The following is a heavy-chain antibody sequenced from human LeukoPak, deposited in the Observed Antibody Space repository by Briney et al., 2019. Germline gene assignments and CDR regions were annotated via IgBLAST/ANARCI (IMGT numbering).Heavy chain of an antibody. CDR3: ARSWAGMYYPFYYFDF. D-gene: IGHD1-26*01. V-gene: IGHV4-34*01. Sequence: SETLSLTCALYGDSFSGYYWSWIRQPPGKGLEWIAEINHSGSTHYNPSLKSRVNISVDTSKNQFSLNLDSVTAADTAVYYCARSWAGMYYPFYYFDFWGQGTLVSVSS. CDR1: GDSFSGYY. J-gene: IGHJ4*02. CDR2: INHSGST.